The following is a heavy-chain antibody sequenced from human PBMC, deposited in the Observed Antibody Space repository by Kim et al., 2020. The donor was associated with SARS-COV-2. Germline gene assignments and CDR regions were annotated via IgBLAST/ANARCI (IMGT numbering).Heavy chain of an antibody. J-gene: IGHJ4*02. D-gene: IGHD5-18*01. CDR3: ARVFGAYQDTAMDLDY. V-gene: IGHV4-31*03. CDR2: IYYSGST. CDR1: GGSISSGGYY. Sequence: SETLSLTCTVSGGSISSGGYYWSWIRQHPGKGLEWIGYIYYSGSTYYNPSLKSRVTISVDTSKNQFSLKLSSVTAADTAVYYCARVFGAYQDTAMDLDYWGQGTLVTVSS.